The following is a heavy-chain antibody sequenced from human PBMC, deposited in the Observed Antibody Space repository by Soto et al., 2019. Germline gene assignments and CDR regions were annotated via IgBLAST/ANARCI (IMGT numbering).Heavy chain of an antibody. V-gene: IGHV4-61*01. J-gene: IGHJ4*02. Sequence: SETLSLTCTVSGGSVSSGSYYWSWIRQPPGKGLEWIGYIYYSGSTNYNPSLKSRVTISVDTSKNQFSLKLSSVTAADTAVYYCARAGSSGWYRDYWGQGTLV. D-gene: IGHD6-19*01. CDR3: ARAGSSGWYRDY. CDR1: GGSVSSGSYY. CDR2: IYYSGST.